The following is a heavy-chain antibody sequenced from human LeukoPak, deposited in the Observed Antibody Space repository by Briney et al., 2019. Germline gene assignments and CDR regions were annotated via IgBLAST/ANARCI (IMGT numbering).Heavy chain of an antibody. V-gene: IGHV1-46*01. CDR2: INPSCGST. J-gene: IGHJ6*02. Sequence: ASVKVSCKASVYIFISYYMHWVRPAPAQGLEWMGIINPSCGSTSYAQKFQDRVTMTRDTSTSTVYMELSGLKSEDTAVYYCAREDVVLVDAVLYYYYGMDVWGQGTTVTVPS. D-gene: IGHD2-8*01. CDR3: AREDVVLVDAVLYYYYGMDV. CDR1: VYIFISYY.